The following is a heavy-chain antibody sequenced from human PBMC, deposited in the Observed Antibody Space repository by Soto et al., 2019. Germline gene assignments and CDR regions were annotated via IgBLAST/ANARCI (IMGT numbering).Heavy chain of an antibody. D-gene: IGHD2-15*01. CDR1: GASISPY. CDR3: ARHHEYCSGGTCYVVDY. V-gene: IGHV4-59*08. Sequence: QVQLQESGPGLVKPSETLSLTCTVSGASISPYWTWILQPPGKELEWIGYVYYTGSTNYSPSLESRVTMSLDTSKSQFSLMLTSVTAADTAVYYCARHHEYCSGGTCYVVDYWGPGTLVTVSS. CDR2: VYYTGST. J-gene: IGHJ4*02.